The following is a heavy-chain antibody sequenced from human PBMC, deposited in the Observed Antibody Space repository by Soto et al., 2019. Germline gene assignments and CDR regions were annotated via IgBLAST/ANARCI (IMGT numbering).Heavy chain of an antibody. D-gene: IGHD3-9*01. V-gene: IGHV3-23*01. CDR2: ISVSGGST. Sequence: EVQLLESGGVLVQPGGSLRLSCAASGFTFSSYAMSWVRQAPGKGLEWVSAISVSGGSTYYADSVTGRFTISRDNSKKTLYLPMNSLSAEDTAVYYCANDLLRYFDWVLYYGDFDIWGKGTMVTVSS. CDR1: GFTFSSYA. CDR3: ANDLLRYFDWVLYYGDFDI. J-gene: IGHJ3*02.